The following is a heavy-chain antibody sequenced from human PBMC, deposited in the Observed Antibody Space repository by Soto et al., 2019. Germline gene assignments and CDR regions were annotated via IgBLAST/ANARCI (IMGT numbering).Heavy chain of an antibody. J-gene: IGHJ6*02. V-gene: IGHV4-59*01. CDR3: ARGTGTTDYYYYGMDV. D-gene: IGHD1-7*01. CDR2: IYYSGST. Sequence: SETLSLTCTVSGGSIISYYWSWIRQPPGKGLEWIGYIYYSGSTNYNPSLKSRVTISVDTSKNQFSLKLSSVTAADTAVYYCARGTGTTDYYYYGMDVWGQGTTVTVS. CDR1: GGSIISYY.